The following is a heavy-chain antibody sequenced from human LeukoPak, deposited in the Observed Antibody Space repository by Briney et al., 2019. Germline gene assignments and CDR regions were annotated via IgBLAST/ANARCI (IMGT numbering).Heavy chain of an antibody. CDR1: GFTFSDYY. J-gene: IGHJ4*02. CDR2: ISSSGSTI. Sequence: PGGSLRLAWAASGFTFSDYYMSWIRQAPGKGLEWVSYISSSGSTIYYADSVKGRFNISRDHAKNSLYLQMNSLRAEDTAVYYCAKEALAPPTGNVLRFLEWPPRDYWGQGTLVTVSS. CDR3: AKEALAPPTGNVLRFLEWPPRDY. V-gene: IGHV3-11*01. D-gene: IGHD3-3*01.